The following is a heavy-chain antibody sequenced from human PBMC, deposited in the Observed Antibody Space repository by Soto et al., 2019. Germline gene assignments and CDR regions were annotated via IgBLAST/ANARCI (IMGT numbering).Heavy chain of an antibody. CDR3: TTFIVLVPAAIRGDSGDAFDI. CDR1: GFTFSTYA. J-gene: IGHJ3*02. CDR2: ISGSGGKS. D-gene: IGHD2-2*02. Sequence: PGGSLRLSCAGSGFTFSTYAMSWVRQAPGKGLEWVSTISGSGGKSYYADSVKGRFTISRDDSKNTLYLQMNSLKTEDTAVYYCTTFIVLVPAAIRGDSGDAFDIWGQGTTVTVSS. V-gene: IGHV3-23*01.